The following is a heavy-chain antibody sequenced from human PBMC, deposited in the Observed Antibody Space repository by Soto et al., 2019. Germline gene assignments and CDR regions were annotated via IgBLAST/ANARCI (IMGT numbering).Heavy chain of an antibody. J-gene: IGHJ6*02. D-gene: IGHD3-3*01. V-gene: IGHV3-48*02. Sequence: LRLSFAASGFTFSSYSMNWVRQAPGKGLEWVSYISSSSSTIYYADSVKGRFTISRDNAKSSLYLQMNSLRDEDTAVYYCARDMVRFLEWLNYYYGMDVWGQGTTVTVSS. CDR2: ISSSSSTI. CDR3: ARDMVRFLEWLNYYYGMDV. CDR1: GFTFSSYS.